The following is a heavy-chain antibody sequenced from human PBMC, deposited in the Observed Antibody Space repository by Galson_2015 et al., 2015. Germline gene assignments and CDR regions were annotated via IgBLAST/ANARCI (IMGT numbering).Heavy chain of an antibody. Sequence: SVKVSCKASGYTFSNYHIHWVRQAPGQGLEWMGIVTPGSGATSYAEKFQGRVIMTGDMSTTTAFLELSSLRSDDTALYYCARETSATGYGDHWGQGTLVTVPS. CDR3: ARETSATGYGDH. CDR1: GYTFSNYH. CDR2: VTPGSGAT. J-gene: IGHJ4*02. V-gene: IGHV1-46*01. D-gene: IGHD5-12*01.